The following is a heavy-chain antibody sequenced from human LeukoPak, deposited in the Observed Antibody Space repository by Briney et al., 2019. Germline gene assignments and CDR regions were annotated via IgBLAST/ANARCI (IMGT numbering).Heavy chain of an antibody. V-gene: IGHV3-30*04. Sequence: SCKASGYTFTSYYMHWVRQAPGKGLEWVAVISYDGSNKYYADSVKGRFTISRDNSKNTLYLQMNSLRAEDTAVYYCARDKGGPYSGSSYFDYWGQGTLVTVSS. CDR3: ARDKGGPYSGSSYFDY. CDR2: ISYDGSNK. J-gene: IGHJ4*02. D-gene: IGHD1-26*01. CDR1: GYTFTSYY.